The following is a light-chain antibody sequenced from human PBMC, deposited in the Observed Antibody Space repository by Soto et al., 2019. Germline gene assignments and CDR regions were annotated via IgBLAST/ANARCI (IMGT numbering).Light chain of an antibody. CDR2: RAF. V-gene: IGKV3-20*01. CDR3: QQYGSSWT. Sequence: EIVWTQSPGTLSLSPGERATLSCRASQSVRSNYLAWYQQKPGQAPRLLIYRAFIRATGIPVRFSGSGSGTDFTLTITRLEPEDFALYYCQQYGSSWTFGRGTKVEIK. J-gene: IGKJ1*01. CDR1: QSVRSNY.